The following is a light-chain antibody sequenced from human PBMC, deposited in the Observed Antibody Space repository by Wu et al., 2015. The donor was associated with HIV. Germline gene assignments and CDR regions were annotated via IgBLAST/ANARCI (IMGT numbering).Light chain of an antibody. J-gene: IGKJ2*01. Sequence: QLTQSPYSLSAFVGDRVTITCRACQDISNYLAWYQQKPGKAPKLLIYGASTLQSGVPSRFSGSGSGTDFTLTINSLQPEDFATYYCLQFKIHPRNFGQGTKLEIK. CDR2: GAS. CDR3: LQFKIHPRN. V-gene: IGKV1-9*01. CDR1: QDISNY.